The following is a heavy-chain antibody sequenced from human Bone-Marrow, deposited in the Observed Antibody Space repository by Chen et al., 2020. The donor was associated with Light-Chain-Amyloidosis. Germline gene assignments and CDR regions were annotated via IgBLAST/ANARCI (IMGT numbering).Heavy chain of an antibody. Sequence: EVQLEKSGPEVKKPGESLKISCKGSGYTFPNYWIGWVRQMPGKGLEGMGVIYPDDSDARYSPSFEGQVTISADKSIPTAYLQWRSLKASDTAMYYCARRRDGYNFDYWGQGTLVTVSS. J-gene: IGHJ4*02. CDR3: ARRRDGYNFDY. CDR1: GYTFPNYW. V-gene: IGHV5-51*01. D-gene: IGHD5-12*01. CDR2: IYPDDSDA.